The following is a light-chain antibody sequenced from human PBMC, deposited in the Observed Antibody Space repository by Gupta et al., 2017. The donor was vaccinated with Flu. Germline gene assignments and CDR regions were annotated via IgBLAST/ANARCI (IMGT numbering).Light chain of an antibody. CDR3: QQYYTTHYS. V-gene: IGKV4-1*01. J-gene: IGKJ2*03. Sequence: DIVMTQSPDSLAVSLGERASINCKTSQSVLYSSINKNYLAWYQQKAGQPPKLLIYWASTRESGVPDRFSGRGSGTDFTLTISSLQAEDVAVYYCQQYYTTHYSFGHGTKLEIK. CDR1: QSVLYSSINKNY. CDR2: WAS.